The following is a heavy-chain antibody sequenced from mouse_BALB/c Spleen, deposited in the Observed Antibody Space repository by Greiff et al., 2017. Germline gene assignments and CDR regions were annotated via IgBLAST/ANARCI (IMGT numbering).Heavy chain of an antibody. Sequence: VQLQQSGAELARPGASVKMSCKASGYTFTSYTMHWVKQRPGQGLEWIGYINPSSGYTNYNQKFKDKATLTADKSSSTAYMQLSSLTSEDSAVYSCARSTTVVEGRFAYWGQGTLVTVSA. CDR1: GYTFTSYT. CDR2: INPSSGYT. V-gene: IGHV1-4*01. CDR3: ARSTTVVEGRFAY. J-gene: IGHJ3*01. D-gene: IGHD1-1*01.